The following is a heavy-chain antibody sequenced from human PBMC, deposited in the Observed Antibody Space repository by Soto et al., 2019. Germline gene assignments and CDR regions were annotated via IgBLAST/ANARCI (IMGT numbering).Heavy chain of an antibody. CDR3: VRFWPPPYSDALTDYTDACHY. J-gene: IGHJ4*02. V-gene: IGHV4-39*01. CDR1: GASISSYNY. D-gene: IGHD3-9*01. CDR2: IIYSGDI. Sequence: SETLSLTCNVSGASISSYNYWGWFRQPPGKGLEWIGSIIYSGDIMYNPSLQSRLTLFVDTSKNQFSLKLSSVTAADTAVYYCVRFWPPPYSDALTDYTDACHYWGQGTLVTVS.